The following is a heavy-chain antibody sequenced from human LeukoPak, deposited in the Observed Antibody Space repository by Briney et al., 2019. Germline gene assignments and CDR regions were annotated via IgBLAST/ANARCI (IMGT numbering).Heavy chain of an antibody. D-gene: IGHD1-26*01. J-gene: IGHJ4*02. CDR2: IYYSGST. CDR3: ARSIEEWGLSYYFDY. Sequence: PSETLSLTCTVSGGSISSYYWSWIRQPPGKGLEWIGYIYYSGSTNYNPSLKSRVTISVDTSKNQFSLKLSSVTAADTAVYYCARSIEEWGLSYYFDYWGQGTLVTVSS. CDR1: GGSISSYY. V-gene: IGHV4-59*01.